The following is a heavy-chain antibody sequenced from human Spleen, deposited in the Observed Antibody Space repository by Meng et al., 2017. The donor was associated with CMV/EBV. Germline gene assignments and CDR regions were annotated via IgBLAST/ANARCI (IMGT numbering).Heavy chain of an antibody. V-gene: IGHV4-34*01. CDR1: DYY. CDR3: ARVPSLGYCSSTSCPRGTYFDY. Sequence: DYYWSWIRQPPGKGLEWIGEINHGGSTNSNPSLKSRVTISVDTSKNQFSLKLSSVTAADTAVYYCARVPSLGYCSSTSCPRGTYFDYWGQGTLVTVSS. CDR2: INHGGST. D-gene: IGHD2-2*01. J-gene: IGHJ4*02.